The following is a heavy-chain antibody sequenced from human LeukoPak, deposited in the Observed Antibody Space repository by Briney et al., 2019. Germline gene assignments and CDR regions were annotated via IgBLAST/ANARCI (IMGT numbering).Heavy chain of an antibody. CDR3: ARDFSDVRGNIFDS. Sequence: PGGSLRLSCAASGFTFSDYYMSWLRQAPGKGLQWLAYSSTSGSITYYADSVKGRFTISRDNAKNSVYLQMNSLRAEDTAVYYCARDFSDVRGNIFDSWGQGTLVTVSS. V-gene: IGHV3-11*04. CDR2: SSTSGSIT. J-gene: IGHJ4*02. CDR1: GFTFSDYY. D-gene: IGHD3-10*02.